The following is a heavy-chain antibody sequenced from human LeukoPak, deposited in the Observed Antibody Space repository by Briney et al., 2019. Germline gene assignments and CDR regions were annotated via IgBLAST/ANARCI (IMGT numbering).Heavy chain of an antibody. Sequence: ASVKVSCKASGYTFIDYYIHWVRQAPGRGLEWMGWINPNSGGTNYGQKFQGRVTMTRDTSISTAYMELSRLISGETAVYYCARIRYYYGSGSYSLGYWGQGTLVTVSS. D-gene: IGHD3-10*01. J-gene: IGHJ4*02. CDR3: ARIRYYYGSGSYSLGY. CDR2: INPNSGGT. CDR1: GYTFIDYY. V-gene: IGHV1-2*02.